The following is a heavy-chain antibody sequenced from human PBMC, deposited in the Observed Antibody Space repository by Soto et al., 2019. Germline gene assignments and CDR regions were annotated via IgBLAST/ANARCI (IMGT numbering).Heavy chain of an antibody. V-gene: IGHV1-69*04. J-gene: IGHJ4*02. CDR2: IIPILDIA. D-gene: IGHD3-10*01. CDR3: ARGDYYYVSGSYSGY. Sequence: SVKVSCKASGGTFSSHAISWVRQAPGQGLEWMGRIIPILDIANYAQKFQGKVTITADKSTSTAYMELRSLRSDDTAVYYCARGDYYYVSGSYSGYWGQGTLVTVSS. CDR1: GGTFSSHA.